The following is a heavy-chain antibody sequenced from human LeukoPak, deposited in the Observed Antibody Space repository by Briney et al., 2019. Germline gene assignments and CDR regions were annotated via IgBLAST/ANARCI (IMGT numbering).Heavy chain of an antibody. D-gene: IGHD4-11*01. CDR1: GGSFSGYY. CDR3: ARDQDSNFDY. Sequence: SETLSLTCAVYGGSFSGYYWSWIRQPPGKGLEWIGEINHSGSTNYNPSLKSRVTMSVDTSKNQFSLKLSSVTAADTAVYYCARDQDSNFDYWGQGTLVTVSS. CDR2: INHSGST. J-gene: IGHJ4*02. V-gene: IGHV4-34*01.